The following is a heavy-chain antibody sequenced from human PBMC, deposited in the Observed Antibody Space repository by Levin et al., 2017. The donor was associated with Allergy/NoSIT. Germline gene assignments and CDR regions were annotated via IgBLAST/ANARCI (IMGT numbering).Heavy chain of an antibody. CDR3: AGWGDEEADCRGGSCYSRTVDTFDI. Sequence: SETLSLTCTVSGASITSHFWSWIRQPPGKGLEWIGYLFYSGNTYYSPTYNPSLKSRVTISADTSMNQFSLTLRSLTAADRAVYDCAGWGDEEADCRGGSCYSRTVDTFDIWGQGTMVTVSS. CDR1: GASITSHF. D-gene: IGHD2-15*01. J-gene: IGHJ3*02. V-gene: IGHV4-59*08. CDR2: LFYSGNT.